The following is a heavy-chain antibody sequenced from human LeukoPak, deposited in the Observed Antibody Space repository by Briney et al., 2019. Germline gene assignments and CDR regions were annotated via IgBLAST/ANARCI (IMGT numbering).Heavy chain of an antibody. J-gene: IGHJ5*02. V-gene: IGHV3-30*02. CDR1: EFIFSNYG. CDR2: IRYDGSNK. CDR3: AKDRYSFSNWFDP. D-gene: IGHD2/OR15-2a*01. Sequence: GGSLRLSCAASEFIFSNYGMHWVRQAPGKGLEWVAFIRYDGSNKYYADSVKGRFTISRDNSKNTLYLQMNSLRPEDTAVYYCAKDRYSFSNWFDPWGQGTLVTVSS.